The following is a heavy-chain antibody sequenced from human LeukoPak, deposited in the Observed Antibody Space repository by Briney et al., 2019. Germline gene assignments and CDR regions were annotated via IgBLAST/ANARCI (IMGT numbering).Heavy chain of an antibody. J-gene: IGHJ3*02. CDR2: IYYSGST. D-gene: IGHD5-18*01. V-gene: IGHV4-39*01. Sequence: SETLSLTCTVSGGSISSSSYYWGWIRQPPGKGLEWIGSIYYSGSTYYHPSLKSRVTISVDTSKNQFSLKLSSVTAADTAVYYCARAIQLTDAFDIWGQGTMVTVSS. CDR3: ARAIQLTDAFDI. CDR1: GGSISSSSYY.